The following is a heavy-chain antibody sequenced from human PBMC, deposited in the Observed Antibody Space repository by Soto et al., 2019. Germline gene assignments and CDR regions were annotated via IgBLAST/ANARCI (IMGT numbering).Heavy chain of an antibody. CDR1: GYSFTGYY. V-gene: IGHV1-2*04. Sequence: ASVKVSCKASGYSFTGYYMHWVRQDPGQGLEWMGWINPNSGGTNYAQKFQGWVTMTRDTSISTAYMELSRLRSDDTAVYYCARDFGGCSSSSCYAHYWGQGTLVTVS. D-gene: IGHD2-2*01. J-gene: IGHJ4*02. CDR3: ARDFGGCSSSSCYAHY. CDR2: INPNSGGT.